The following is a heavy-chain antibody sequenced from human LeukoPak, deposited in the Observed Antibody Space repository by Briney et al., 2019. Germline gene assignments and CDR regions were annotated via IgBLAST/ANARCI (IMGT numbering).Heavy chain of an antibody. CDR1: GFTFSTYA. V-gene: IGHV3-23*01. J-gene: IGHJ4*02. CDR3: AKDYTWIQLWHDN. Sequence: PGGSLRLSCAASGFTFSTYAMTWVRQAAGKGLEWVSAISGSGGSTYYADFVKGRFTVSRDNSKNTLYLQMNSLRAEDTALYYCAKDYTWIQLWHDNRGQGTLVTVSS. D-gene: IGHD5-18*01. CDR2: ISGSGGST.